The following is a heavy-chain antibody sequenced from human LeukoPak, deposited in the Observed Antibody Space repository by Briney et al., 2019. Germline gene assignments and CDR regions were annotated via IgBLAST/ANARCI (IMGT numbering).Heavy chain of an antibody. CDR1: GYTFTSYG. V-gene: IGHV1-18*01. CDR2: ISAYNGNT. D-gene: IGHD3-9*01. CDR3: ARDQLRYFDWSNYYYYMDV. Sequence: ASVKVSCKASGYTFTSYGISWVRQAPGQGLEWMGWISAYNGNTNYAQKLQGRVTMTTDTSTSTAYMELRSLRSDDTAVYYCARDQLRYFDWSNYYYYMDVWGKGTTVTVSS. J-gene: IGHJ6*03.